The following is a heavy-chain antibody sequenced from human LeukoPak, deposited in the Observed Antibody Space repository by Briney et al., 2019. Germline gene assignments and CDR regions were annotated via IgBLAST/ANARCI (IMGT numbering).Heavy chain of an antibody. D-gene: IGHD3-22*01. Sequence: PGGSLRLSCAASGFTFSSYAMHWVRQAPGKGLEWVAVISYDGSNKYYADSVKGRFTISRDNSKNTLYLQMNSLRAEDTAVYYCARAPDYYDSSGNLWFDPWGQGTLVTVSS. CDR3: ARAPDYYDSSGNLWFDP. CDR1: GFTFSSYA. CDR2: ISYDGSNK. J-gene: IGHJ5*02. V-gene: IGHV3-30-3*01.